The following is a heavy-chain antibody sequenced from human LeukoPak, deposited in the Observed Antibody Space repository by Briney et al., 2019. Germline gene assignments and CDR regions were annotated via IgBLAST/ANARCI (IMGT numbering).Heavy chain of an antibody. V-gene: IGHV1-2*02. Sequence: ASVKVSCKASGYTFTGYYMHWVRRAPGQGLEWMGWINPNSGGTNYAQKFQGRVTMTRDTSISTAYMELSRLRSDDTAVYYCARARGYCSGGTCLGWFDPWGQGTLVTVSS. CDR2: INPNSGGT. CDR1: GYTFTGYY. CDR3: ARARGYCSGGTCLGWFDP. D-gene: IGHD2-15*01. J-gene: IGHJ5*02.